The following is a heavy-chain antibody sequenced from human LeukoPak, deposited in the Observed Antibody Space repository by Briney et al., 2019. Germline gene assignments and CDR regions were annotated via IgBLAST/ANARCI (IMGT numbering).Heavy chain of an antibody. V-gene: IGHV4-59*01. Sequence: SEALSLTCSVSDGSINSYYWNWIRRPPGKGLEWIGYIYYNGNTNYSPSLKSRVTMSVDTSKNLFSLKVSSVTAADTAVYYCARGRSNYYGMDVWGQGTTVTVSS. CDR1: DGSINSYY. J-gene: IGHJ6*02. CDR2: IYYNGNT. D-gene: IGHD1-26*01. CDR3: ARGRSNYYGMDV.